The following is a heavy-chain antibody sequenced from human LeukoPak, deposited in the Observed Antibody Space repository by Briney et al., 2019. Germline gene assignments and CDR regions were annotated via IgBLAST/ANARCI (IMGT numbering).Heavy chain of an antibody. V-gene: IGHV3-64*01. CDR2: IRSDGSST. Sequence: GGSLRLSCVASGFSFSAYTMHWVCQAPGKGLEYVSAIRSDGSSTFYPSSVRGRFTISRDNSKSTLYLQMGSLRAEDTAVYYCTRRYGGHSGWAGYHDSWGQGTLVTVSS. D-gene: IGHD6-19*01. CDR1: GFSFSAYT. CDR3: TRRYGGHSGWAGYHDS. J-gene: IGHJ4*02.